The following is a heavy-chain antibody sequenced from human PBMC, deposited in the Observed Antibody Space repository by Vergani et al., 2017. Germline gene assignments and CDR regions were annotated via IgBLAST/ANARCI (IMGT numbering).Heavy chain of an antibody. Sequence: EVQLVESGGGLVKPGGSLRLSCAASGFTFSSYSMNWVRQAPGKGLEWVSSISSSSSYIYYADSVKGRFTISRDNAKNSLYLQMNSLRAEDTAVCYCARPCCGGDCYTALGAVDIWGQGTMVTVSS. D-gene: IGHD2-21*02. CDR1: GFTFSSYS. CDR2: ISSSSSYI. CDR3: ARPCCGGDCYTALGAVDI. V-gene: IGHV3-21*04. J-gene: IGHJ3*02.